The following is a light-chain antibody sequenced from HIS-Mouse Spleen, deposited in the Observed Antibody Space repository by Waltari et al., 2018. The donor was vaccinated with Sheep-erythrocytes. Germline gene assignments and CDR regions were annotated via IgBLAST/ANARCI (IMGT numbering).Light chain of an antibody. CDR3: MIWHSSAWV. CDR1: SGSNVGTFR. Sequence: QAVLTQPSSLSASPGASASPTCPLRSGSNVGTFRIYWYHPKPGSPPQYLLRYKSDSDKQQGSGVPSRFSGSKDASANAGILLISGLQSEDEDDYYCMIWHSSAWVFGGGTKLTVL. J-gene: IGLJ3*02. V-gene: IGLV5-45*03. CDR2: YKSDSDK.